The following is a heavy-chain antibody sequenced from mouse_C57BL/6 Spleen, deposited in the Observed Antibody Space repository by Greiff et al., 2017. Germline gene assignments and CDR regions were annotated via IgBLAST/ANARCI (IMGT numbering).Heavy chain of an antibody. Sequence: VQLQQSGPELVKPGASVKLSCKASGYAFSSSWMNWVQQRPGKGLERIGRIYPGDGDTNYNGKFKGKATLTADKSSSTAYMQLSSLTSEDSAVYFCARSAFITTVVAPFDYWGQGTTLTVSS. J-gene: IGHJ2*01. CDR1: GYAFSSSW. V-gene: IGHV1-82*01. CDR3: ARSAFITTVVAPFDY. D-gene: IGHD1-1*01. CDR2: IYPGDGDT.